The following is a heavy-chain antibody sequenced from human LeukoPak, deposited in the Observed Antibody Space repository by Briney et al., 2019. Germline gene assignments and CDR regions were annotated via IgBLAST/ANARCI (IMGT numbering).Heavy chain of an antibody. CDR1: GFTFDDYT. Sequence: GGSLRLSCAASGFTFDDYTMHWVRQAPGKGLEWVSLISWDGGSTYYADSVKGRFTISRDNSKNSLYLQMNSLRTEDTALYYCAKVGIVGAIYDAFDIWGQGTMVTVSS. D-gene: IGHD1-26*01. V-gene: IGHV3-43*01. CDR2: ISWDGGST. CDR3: AKVGIVGAIYDAFDI. J-gene: IGHJ3*02.